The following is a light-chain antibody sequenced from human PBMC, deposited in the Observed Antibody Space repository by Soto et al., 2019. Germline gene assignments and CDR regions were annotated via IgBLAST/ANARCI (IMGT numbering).Light chain of an antibody. CDR3: QQYNSLWT. Sequence: DIQMTQSPSTLSASVGDRVTITCRASQSFSSWLAWYQQKPGKAPKLLIYKASSLESVVPSRFSGSGSGTEFPLTISSLQPDDFATYYCQQYNSLWTFGQGTKVEIK. CDR1: QSFSSW. J-gene: IGKJ1*01. CDR2: KAS. V-gene: IGKV1-5*03.